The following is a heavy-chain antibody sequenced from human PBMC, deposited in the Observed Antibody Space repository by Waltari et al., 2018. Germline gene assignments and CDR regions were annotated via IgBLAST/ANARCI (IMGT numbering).Heavy chain of an antibody. CDR3: ARVRITIFGVVNYYYYYMDV. CDR1: GGSISSGDYY. CDR2: IYYSGST. D-gene: IGHD3-3*01. V-gene: IGHV4-30-4*08. J-gene: IGHJ6*03. Sequence: QVQLQESGPGLVKPSQTLSLTCTVSGGSISSGDYYWSWIRQPPGKGLEWIGYIYYSGSTYYNPSIKSRVTISVDTSKNQFSLKLSSVTAADTAVYYCARVRITIFGVVNYYYYYMDVWGKGTTVTVSS.